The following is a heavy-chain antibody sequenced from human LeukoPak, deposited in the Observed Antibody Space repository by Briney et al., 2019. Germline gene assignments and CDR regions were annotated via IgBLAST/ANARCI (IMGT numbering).Heavy chain of an antibody. V-gene: IGHV3-23*01. Sequence: PGGSLRLSCVASGFTFSTYAMSWVRQAPGKGLEWISAISGGGDSTYYADSVRGRFTISRDNSKNRLDLQMNSLRAEDTAVYYCAKGLPLFYYDSSGPIDYWGQGTLVTVSS. J-gene: IGHJ4*02. D-gene: IGHD3-22*01. CDR2: ISGGGDST. CDR3: AKGLPLFYYDSSGPIDY. CDR1: GFTFSTYA.